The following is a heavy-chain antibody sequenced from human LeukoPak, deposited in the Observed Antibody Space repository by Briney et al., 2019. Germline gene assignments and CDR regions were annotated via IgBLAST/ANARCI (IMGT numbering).Heavy chain of an antibody. Sequence: PSETLSLTCTVSGGSISSYYWSWIRQPPGKGLEWIGYIYYSGSTNYNPSLKSRVTISVDTSKNQFSLKLSSVTAADTAVYYCARDLRSGYHWFDPWGQGTLVTVSS. CDR3: ARDLRSGYHWFDP. CDR1: GGSISSYY. V-gene: IGHV4-59*01. D-gene: IGHD3-22*01. CDR2: IYYSGST. J-gene: IGHJ5*02.